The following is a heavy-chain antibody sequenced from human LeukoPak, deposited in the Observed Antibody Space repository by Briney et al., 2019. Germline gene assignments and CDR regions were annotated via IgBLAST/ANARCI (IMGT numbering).Heavy chain of an antibody. D-gene: IGHD4-17*01. Sequence: PGGSLRLSCAASGFTFSNLWMSWVRQAPGKGLEWVSAIRGSGGSTYYADSVKGRFTISRDNSKNTLYLQMNSLTAEDTAIYYCAKDWDDYGDYLPLDFWGQGTLVTVSS. J-gene: IGHJ4*02. CDR1: GFTFSNLW. V-gene: IGHV3-23*01. CDR2: IRGSGGST. CDR3: AKDWDDYGDYLPLDF.